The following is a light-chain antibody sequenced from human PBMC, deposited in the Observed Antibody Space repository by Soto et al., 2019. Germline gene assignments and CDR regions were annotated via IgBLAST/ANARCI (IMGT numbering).Light chain of an antibody. V-gene: IGKV3-15*01. CDR2: GAS. Sequence: EIVMTQSPATLSVSPGERATLSCRASQSVSSNLAWYQQKPGQAPRLLIYGASTRATGIPARFSGSGSGTELNLTISSLQSEDFAVYYCQQYNNWPPYTFGQGTKLEIK. CDR3: QQYNNWPPYT. CDR1: QSVSSN. J-gene: IGKJ2*01.